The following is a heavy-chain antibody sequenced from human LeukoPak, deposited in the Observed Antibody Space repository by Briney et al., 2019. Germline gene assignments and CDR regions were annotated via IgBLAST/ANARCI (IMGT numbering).Heavy chain of an antibody. CDR1: GGSISSYY. CDR3: AREDSSGYYQGYYFDY. J-gene: IGHJ4*02. Sequence: SETLSLTCTVSGGSISSYYWSWIRQPPGKGLEWIGYIYYSGSTNYNPSLKSRVTISVDTSKNQFSLKLSSVTAADTAVYYCAREDSSGYYQGYYFDYWGQGTLVTVSS. D-gene: IGHD3-22*01. V-gene: IGHV4-59*01. CDR2: IYYSGST.